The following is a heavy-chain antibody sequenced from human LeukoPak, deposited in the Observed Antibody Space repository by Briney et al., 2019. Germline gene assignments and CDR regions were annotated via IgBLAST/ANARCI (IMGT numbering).Heavy chain of an antibody. CDR2: IYYSGST. Sequence: SETLSLTCTVSGGSISSGDYYWSWIRQHPGKGLEWIGYIYYSGSTYYNPSLKSRVTISVDTSKNQFSLNLSSVTAADTPVYYCARVARYSSSWCWFDPWGQGILVTVSS. CDR1: GGSISSGDYY. CDR3: ARVARYSSSWCWFDP. J-gene: IGHJ5*02. V-gene: IGHV4-31*03. D-gene: IGHD6-13*01.